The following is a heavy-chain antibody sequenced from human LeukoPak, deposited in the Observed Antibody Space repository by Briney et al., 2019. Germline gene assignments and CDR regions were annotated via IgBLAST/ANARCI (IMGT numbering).Heavy chain of an antibody. J-gene: IGHJ4*02. Sequence: GGSLRLSCAASGFTFNISFMSWVRQAPGKGLEWVSFVSYSSRTMEYADSVKGRFTISRDNAKNSLYLQMNSLRAEDTAVYYCARGGSYFDYWGQGTLVTVSS. CDR2: VSYSSRTM. CDR1: GFTFNISF. CDR3: ARGGSYFDY. V-gene: IGHV3-48*04.